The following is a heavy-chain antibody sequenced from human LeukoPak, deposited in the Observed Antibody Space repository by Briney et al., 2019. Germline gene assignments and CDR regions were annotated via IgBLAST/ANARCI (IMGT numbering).Heavy chain of an antibody. D-gene: IGHD1-26*01. CDR2: IENDGSNK. J-gene: IGHJ4*02. CDR3: ARVLWELDSSPHFDY. V-gene: IGHV3-30*02. Sequence: GGSLRLSCAASGFIFSNYGMCWVRQAPGKGLEWVTFIENDGSNKYYADSVRGRFTISRDNSRNTLYMQMNSLRVEDTAVYYCARVLWELDSSPHFDYWGQGTLVTVSS. CDR1: GFIFSNYG.